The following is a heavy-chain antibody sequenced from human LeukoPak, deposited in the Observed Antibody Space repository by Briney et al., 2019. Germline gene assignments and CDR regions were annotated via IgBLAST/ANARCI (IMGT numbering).Heavy chain of an antibody. D-gene: IGHD3-22*01. Sequence: SETLSLTCTVSGGSISSGGNYWSWIRQHPGKGLEWIGYIYYSGSTYYNPSLKSRVTISVDTSKNQFSLKLSSVTAADTAVYYCARVLSITMIDYWGQGTLVTVSS. CDR1: GGSISSGGNY. V-gene: IGHV4-31*03. CDR3: ARVLSITMIDY. J-gene: IGHJ4*02. CDR2: IYYSGST.